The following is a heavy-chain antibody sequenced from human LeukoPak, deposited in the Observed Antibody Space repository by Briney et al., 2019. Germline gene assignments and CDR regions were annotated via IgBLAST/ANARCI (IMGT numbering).Heavy chain of an antibody. Sequence: PSETLSLTCAVYGGSFSGYYWSWIRQPPGKGLEWIGEVNHSGSTNYNPSLKSRVTISVDTSKNQFSLKLSSVTAAETAVYYCARQHAKIRYFDLWGRGNLVTVSS. J-gene: IGHJ2*01. D-gene: IGHD4/OR15-4a*01. CDR3: ARQHAKIRYFDL. CDR2: VNHSGST. CDR1: GGSFSGYY. V-gene: IGHV4-34*01.